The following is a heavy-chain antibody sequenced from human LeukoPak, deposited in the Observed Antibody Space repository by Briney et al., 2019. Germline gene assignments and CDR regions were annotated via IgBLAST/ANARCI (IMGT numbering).Heavy chain of an antibody. CDR2: FIPIFATA. D-gene: IGHD5-18*01. J-gene: IGHJ4*02. V-gene: IGHV1-69*01. Sequence: GGFIPIFATATYAQKFQGRVTITADEYTSTAYMELSSLRSEDTAVYYCATGGYSYPYYFDYWGQGTLVTVSS. CDR3: ATGGYSYPYYFDY.